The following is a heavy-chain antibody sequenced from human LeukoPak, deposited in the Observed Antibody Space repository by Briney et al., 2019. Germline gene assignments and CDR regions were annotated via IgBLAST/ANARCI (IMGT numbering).Heavy chain of an antibody. V-gene: IGHV3-66*01. D-gene: IGHD3-22*01. CDR3: AREGPYYYDSSGYYYFDY. CDR1: GFTFSSYE. Sequence: GGSLRLSCAASGFTFSSYEMNWVRQAPGKGLEWVSVIYSGGSTYYADSVKGRFTISRDNSKNTLYLQMNSLRAEDTAVYYCAREGPYYYDSSGYYYFDYWGQGTLVTVSS. J-gene: IGHJ4*02. CDR2: IYSGGST.